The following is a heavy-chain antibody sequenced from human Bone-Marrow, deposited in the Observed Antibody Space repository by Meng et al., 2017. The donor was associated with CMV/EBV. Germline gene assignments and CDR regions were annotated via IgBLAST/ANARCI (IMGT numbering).Heavy chain of an antibody. D-gene: IGHD1-7*01. CDR2: IYYSGST. CDR1: GGSISSYY. J-gene: IGHJ3*02. V-gene: IGHV4-39*07. Sequence: SETLSLTCTVSGGSISSYYWSWIRQPPGKGLEWIGSIYYSGSTYYNPSLKSRVTISVDTSKNQFSLKLSSVTAADTAVYYCARTFNWNYDAFDIWGQGTMVTVSS. CDR3: ARTFNWNYDAFDI.